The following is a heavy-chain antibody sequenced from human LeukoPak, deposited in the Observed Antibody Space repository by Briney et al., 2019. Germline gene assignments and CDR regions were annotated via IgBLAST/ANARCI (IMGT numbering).Heavy chain of an antibody. V-gene: IGHV1-2*02. J-gene: IGHJ6*02. CDR1: GYTFTGYY. D-gene: IGHD6-13*01. Sequence: ASVKVSCKASGYTFTGYYMHWARQAPGQGLEWMGWINPNSGGTNYAQKFQGRVTMTRDTSISTAYMELSRLRSDDTAVYYCARVQIAAAGSYYYYGMDVWGQGTTVTVSS. CDR3: ARVQIAAAGSYYYYGMDV. CDR2: INPNSGGT.